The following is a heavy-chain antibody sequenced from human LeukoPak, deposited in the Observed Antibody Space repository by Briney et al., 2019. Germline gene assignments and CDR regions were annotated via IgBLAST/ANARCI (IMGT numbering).Heavy chain of an antibody. D-gene: IGHD6-13*01. J-gene: IGHJ6*02. Sequence: GGSLRLSCAASGFTFSSYWMSWVRQAPGKGLEWVANIKQDGGEKYYVDSVKGRFTISRDNAKNSLYLQMNSLRAEDTAVYYCTRDQYSSSWYSTYYYYVMDVWGQGTTVTVSS. CDR2: IKQDGGEK. V-gene: IGHV3-7*01. CDR3: TRDQYSSSWYSTYYYYVMDV. CDR1: GFTFSSYW.